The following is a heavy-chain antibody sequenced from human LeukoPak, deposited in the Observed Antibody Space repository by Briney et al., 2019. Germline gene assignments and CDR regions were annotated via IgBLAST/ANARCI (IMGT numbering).Heavy chain of an antibody. Sequence: GGSLRLSCAASGFTFSSYAMSWVRQAPGKGLEWVSYISSSSSTIYYADSVKGRFTISRDNAKNSLYLQMNSLRAEDTAVYYCARVQGYCSSTSCYGRIDYWGQGTLVTVSS. D-gene: IGHD2-2*01. V-gene: IGHV3-48*04. CDR1: GFTFSSYA. J-gene: IGHJ4*02. CDR3: ARVQGYCSSTSCYGRIDY. CDR2: ISSSSSTI.